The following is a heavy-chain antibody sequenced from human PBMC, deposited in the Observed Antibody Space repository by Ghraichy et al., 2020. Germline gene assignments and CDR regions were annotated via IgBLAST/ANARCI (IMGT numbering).Heavy chain of an antibody. CDR3: ATSSGYSSGWFGYYYVY. D-gene: IGHD6-19*01. Sequence: ASVKVSCKASRYTFTTYGFSWVRQAPGQGLEWMGWISANNGNTNYAQKFQGRVTMTTDTSTSKAYMELKSLRSDDTAVYYCATSSGYSSGWFGYYYVYWGQGALVTVSS. V-gene: IGHV1-18*04. CDR1: RYTFTTYG. J-gene: IGHJ4*02. CDR2: ISANNGNT.